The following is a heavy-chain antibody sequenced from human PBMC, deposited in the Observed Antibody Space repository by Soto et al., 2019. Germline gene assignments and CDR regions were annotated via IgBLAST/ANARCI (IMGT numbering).Heavy chain of an antibody. CDR1: GDSIGSGAFY. D-gene: IGHD1-26*01. CDR3: ARALGGVSSSGMDV. Sequence: HLQESGPGLVAPSQTLSLRCSVSGDSIGSGAFYWTWIRQVPGKGLEWIGYVSVSGNAYYNPSPKRRVAMSIETSETQLSLRLLSVTAADAAVYFCARALGGVSSSGMDVWGQGTSVTVS. CDR2: VSVSGNA. V-gene: IGHV4-31*03. J-gene: IGHJ6*02.